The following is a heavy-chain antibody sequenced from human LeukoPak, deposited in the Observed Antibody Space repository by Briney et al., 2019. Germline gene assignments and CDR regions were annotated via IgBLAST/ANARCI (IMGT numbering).Heavy chain of an antibody. Sequence: MTGESLKISCQASGYTFTTYWIGWVRQMPGKGLECVGIIYPDDSDTTYSPSFQGQVTISADKSFSTAYLQWSSLKASDTAIYYCARLGGDTYYFGSASYPNWYFDLWGRGTLVTVSS. J-gene: IGHJ2*01. CDR1: GYTFTTYW. D-gene: IGHD3-10*01. CDR2: IYPDDSDT. V-gene: IGHV5-51*01. CDR3: ARLGGDTYYFGSASYPNWYFDL.